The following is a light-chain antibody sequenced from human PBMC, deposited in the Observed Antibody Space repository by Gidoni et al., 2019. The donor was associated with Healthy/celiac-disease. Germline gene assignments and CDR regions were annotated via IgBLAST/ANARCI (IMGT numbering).Light chain of an antibody. CDR1: SSDVGSYNL. V-gene: IGLV2-23*01. Sequence: QSALPQPASVSASPGQSLPISCTGTSSDVGSYNLVSWYQQPPGKAPNLMIYEGSKRPSGVSNLFSGSKSGNTASLTISGLQAEDAADYYCCSYAGSSTVVFGGGTKLTVL. J-gene: IGLJ2*01. CDR2: EGS. CDR3: CSYAGSSTVV.